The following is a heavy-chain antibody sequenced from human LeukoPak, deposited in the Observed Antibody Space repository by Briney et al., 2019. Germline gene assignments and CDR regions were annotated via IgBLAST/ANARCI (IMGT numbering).Heavy chain of an antibody. CDR3: ARDTTIYITGWFDP. V-gene: IGHV3-21*01. CDR2: ISSSSSYI. D-gene: IGHD3-3*01. CDR1: GFTFSSYS. Sequence: GGSLRLSCAASGFTFSSYSMNWVRQAPGKGLEWVSSISSSSSYIYYADSVKGRFTISRDNAKNSLYLQMNSLRAEDTAVYYCARDTTIYITGWFDPWGQGTLVTVSS. J-gene: IGHJ5*02.